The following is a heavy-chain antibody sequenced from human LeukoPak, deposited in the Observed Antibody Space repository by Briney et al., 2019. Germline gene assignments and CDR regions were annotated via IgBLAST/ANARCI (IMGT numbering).Heavy chain of an antibody. CDR3: ARGYYDFWSGAFDI. Sequence: SETLSLTCTVSGGSISSSSYYWGWIRQPPGKGLEWIGSIYYSGSTYYNPSLKGRVTISVDTSKNQFSLKLSSVTAADTAVYYCARGYYDFWSGAFDIWGQGTMVTVSS. D-gene: IGHD3-3*01. CDR2: IYYSGST. V-gene: IGHV4-39*07. CDR1: GGSISSSSYY. J-gene: IGHJ3*02.